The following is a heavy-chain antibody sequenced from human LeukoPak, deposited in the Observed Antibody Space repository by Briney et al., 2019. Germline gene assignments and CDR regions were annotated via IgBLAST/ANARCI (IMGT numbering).Heavy chain of an antibody. J-gene: IGHJ4*02. V-gene: IGHV3-21*01. D-gene: IGHD3-22*01. CDR1: GFTFSSYS. CDR3: ASFEAYYYDSSGYYVDY. Sequence: PGGSLRLSCAVSGFTFSSYSMNWVRQAPGKGLEWVSSISSSSSYIYYADSVKGRFTISRDNAKNSLYLQMNSLRAEDTAVYYCASFEAYYYDSSGYYVDYWGQGTLVTVSS. CDR2: ISSSSSYI.